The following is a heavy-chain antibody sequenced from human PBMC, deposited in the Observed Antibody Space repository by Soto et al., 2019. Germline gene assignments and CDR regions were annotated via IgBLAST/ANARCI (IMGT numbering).Heavy chain of an antibody. CDR3: AADSRGPMAPHFDY. V-gene: IGHV3-15*07. CDR2: IKSKTDAGTT. J-gene: IGHJ4*02. CDR1: GFSFTKAW. D-gene: IGHD3-10*01. Sequence: EVQLVESGGGLAEPGGSLRLSCAASGFSFTKAWMNWVRQAPGKGLEWVGRIKSKTDAGTTYYAAPVNGRFTVSRDDSNNTLYLQMNSLKIEDTAVYYCAADSRGPMAPHFDYWGQGALVTVSS.